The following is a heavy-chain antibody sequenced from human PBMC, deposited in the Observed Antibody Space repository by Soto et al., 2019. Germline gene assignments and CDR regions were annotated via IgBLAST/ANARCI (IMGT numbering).Heavy chain of an antibody. CDR1: GFTFSDYY. CDR3: ATVVPAAKTGSDAFDI. V-gene: IGHV3-11*01. D-gene: IGHD2-2*01. J-gene: IGHJ3*02. CDR2: ISSSGSTI. Sequence: QVQLVESGGGLVKPGGSLRLSCAASGFTFSDYYMSWIRQAPGKGLEWVSYISSSGSTIYYADSVKGRFTISRDNAKNSLYLQMKSLRAEDTAVYYCATVVPAAKTGSDAFDIWGQGTMVTVSS.